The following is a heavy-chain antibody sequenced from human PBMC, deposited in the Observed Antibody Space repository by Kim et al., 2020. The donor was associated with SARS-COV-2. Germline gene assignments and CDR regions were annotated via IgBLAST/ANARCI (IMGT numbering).Heavy chain of an antibody. J-gene: IGHJ4*02. CDR2: INHSGST. V-gene: IGHV4-34*01. CDR3: ARGLDYYGSGSNLGY. D-gene: IGHD3-10*01. CDR1: GGSFSGYY. Sequence: SETLSLTCVVYGGSFSGYYWSWIRQPPRKGLEWIGEINHSGSTNYNPSLKSRVTISVDTSKRQFSLKLNSVTAADTAVYYCARGLDYYGSGSNLGYWGQG.